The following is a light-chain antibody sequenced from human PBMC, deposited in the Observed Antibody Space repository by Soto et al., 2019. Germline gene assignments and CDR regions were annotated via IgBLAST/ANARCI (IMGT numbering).Light chain of an antibody. Sequence: DIQMTQSPSTLSAYVGDRVTITCRASPYIGDSLAWYQQRPGKAPKLLIYKASILENGVPSRFSGSGTGTQFTLSIAVLQPDDFGTYFCQHYDTFSYDFGQGTKLQIK. CDR3: QHYDTFSYD. V-gene: IGKV1-5*03. CDR1: PYIGDS. CDR2: KAS. J-gene: IGKJ2*01.